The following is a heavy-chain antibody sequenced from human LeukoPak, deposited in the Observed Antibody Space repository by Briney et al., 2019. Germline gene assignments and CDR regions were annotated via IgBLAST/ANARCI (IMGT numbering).Heavy chain of an antibody. CDR1: GYTFTSYG. Sequence: GASVKVSCKASGYTFTSYGISWVRQAPGQGHEWMGWISAYNGNTNYAQKLQGRVTMTTDTSTSTAYMELRSLRSDDTAVYYCARVQDTYYYDSSGYYPLDYWGQGTLVTVSS. CDR2: ISAYNGNT. D-gene: IGHD3-22*01. J-gene: IGHJ4*02. V-gene: IGHV1-18*01. CDR3: ARVQDTYYYDSSGYYPLDY.